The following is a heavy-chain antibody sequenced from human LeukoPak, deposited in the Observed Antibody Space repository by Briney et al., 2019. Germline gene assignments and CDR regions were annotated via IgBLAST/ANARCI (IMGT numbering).Heavy chain of an antibody. D-gene: IGHD2-2*01. Sequence: GGSLRLSCVASGFTFTGHSMHWVRQAPGKGLEWVAVVGNDEKTKFYADSLKGRFTISRDNSKNTLYLQMNSLRAEDTAVYYCAKDQTDIVVVPAALGGYYYYYMDVWGKGTTVTISS. CDR3: AKDQTDIVVVPAALGGYYYYYMDV. CDR2: VGNDEKTK. J-gene: IGHJ6*03. V-gene: IGHV3-30*04. CDR1: GFTFTGHS.